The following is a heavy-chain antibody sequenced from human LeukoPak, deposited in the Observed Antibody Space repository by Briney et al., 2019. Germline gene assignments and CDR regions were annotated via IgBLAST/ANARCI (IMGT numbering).Heavy chain of an antibody. J-gene: IGHJ4*02. Sequence: GGSLRLSCAASGFNFGAYTINWVRQAPGKGLEWVSHITASGTAMFYADSVKGRFTISRDNAKNSLYLQMNSLRDEDTAVYYCASSGSYRFDYWGQGTLVTVSS. CDR3: ASSGSYRFDY. CDR2: ITASGTAM. V-gene: IGHV3-48*02. CDR1: GFNFGAYT. D-gene: IGHD1-26*01.